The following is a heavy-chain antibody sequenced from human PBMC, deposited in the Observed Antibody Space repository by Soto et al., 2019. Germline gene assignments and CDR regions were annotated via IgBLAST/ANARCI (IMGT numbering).Heavy chain of an antibody. CDR3: ARERTGPNYFDY. J-gene: IGHJ4*02. V-gene: IGHV1-8*01. Sequence: QVQLVQSGAEVKKPGASVKVSCKASGYTFTSYDINWVRQATGQGLEWMGWMNPNSGNTAYAQKFQGRVTMTKNTSISTAYMELSSLRSEDTAVYYCARERTGPNYFDYWGQGTLGTVSS. CDR2: MNPNSGNT. CDR1: GYTFTSYD. D-gene: IGHD1-7*01.